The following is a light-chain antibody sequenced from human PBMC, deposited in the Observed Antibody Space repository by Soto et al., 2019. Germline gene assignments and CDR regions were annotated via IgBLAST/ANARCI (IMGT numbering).Light chain of an antibody. Sequence: DIQMTQSPSSLSASVGDRVTITCRASQGSSNYFAWYQQKPWQVPKLLIYAASTLQSGVPSRFSASGSGTDITLTISTLQPQHVASYYCQPYNSAPLTFVLGTTVEIK. J-gene: IGKJ1*01. CDR1: QGSSNY. CDR2: AAS. CDR3: QPYNSAPLT. V-gene: IGKV1-27*01.